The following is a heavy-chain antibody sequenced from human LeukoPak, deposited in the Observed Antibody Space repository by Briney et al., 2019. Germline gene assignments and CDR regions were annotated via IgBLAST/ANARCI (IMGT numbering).Heavy chain of an antibody. CDR3: AKKVYYGSGSYFSGMDV. CDR2: ISYDGSNK. Sequence: PGGSLRLSCAASGFTFSSYGMHWVRQAPGKGLEWVAVISYDGSNKYYADSVKGRFTISRDNSKNTLYLQMNSLRAEDTAVYYCAKKVYYGSGSYFSGMDVWGQGTTVTVSS. J-gene: IGHJ6*02. D-gene: IGHD3-10*01. CDR1: GFTFSSYG. V-gene: IGHV3-30*18.